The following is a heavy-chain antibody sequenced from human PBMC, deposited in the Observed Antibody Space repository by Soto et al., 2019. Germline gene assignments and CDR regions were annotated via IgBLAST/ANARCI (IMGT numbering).Heavy chain of an antibody. J-gene: IGHJ4*02. CDR2: ISGSGGST. Sequence: GGSLRLSCAASGFTFSSFAMSWVRQAPGKGLDWVSAISGSGGSTYSADSVKGRFTISRDNSKNTLYLQMSSLRAEDTAVYYCARGFSAGKGSTPDFWGQGSLVTVSS. CDR1: GFTFSSFA. CDR3: ARGFSAGKGSTPDF. D-gene: IGHD6-13*01. V-gene: IGHV3-23*01.